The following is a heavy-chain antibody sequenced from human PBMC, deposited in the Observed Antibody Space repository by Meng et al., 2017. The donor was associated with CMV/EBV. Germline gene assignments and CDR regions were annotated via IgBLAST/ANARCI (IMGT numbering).Heavy chain of an antibody. CDR2: SNAGNGNT. CDR3: ARDPPVRSYYDFWSGFYLQNYYYGMDV. CDR1: GYTFTSYA. V-gene: IGHV1-3*02. D-gene: IGHD3-3*01. Sequence: ASVKVSCKASGYTFTSYAMHWVRQAPGQRLEWMGWSNAGNGNTKYSQEFQGRVTITRDTSASTAYMELSSLRSEDMAVYYCARDPPVRSYYDFWSGFYLQNYYYGMDVWGQGTTVTVSS. J-gene: IGHJ6*02.